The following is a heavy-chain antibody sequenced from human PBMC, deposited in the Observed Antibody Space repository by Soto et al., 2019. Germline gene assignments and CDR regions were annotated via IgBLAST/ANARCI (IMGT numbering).Heavy chain of an antibody. CDR2: IYYSGST. Sequence: QVQLQESGPGLVKPSQTLSLTCTVSGGSISSGGYYWSWIRQHPGKGLEWIGYIYYSGSTYYNPSLKSRVTTSVDTSKNQFSLKLSSVTAADTAVYYCARVRVGSSGWYDLDYWGQGTLVTVSS. V-gene: IGHV4-31*03. CDR3: ARVRVGSSGWYDLDY. CDR1: GGSISSGGYY. J-gene: IGHJ4*02. D-gene: IGHD6-19*01.